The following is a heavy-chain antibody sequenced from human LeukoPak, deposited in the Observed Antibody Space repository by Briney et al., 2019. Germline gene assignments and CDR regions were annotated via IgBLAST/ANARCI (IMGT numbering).Heavy chain of an antibody. CDR3: ARHLFSVTTGMVFWFDP. CDR2: IYHSGST. D-gene: IGHD4-17*01. V-gene: IGHV4-30-2*01. Sequence: PSQTLSLTCAVSGGSFSSGGYSWSWIRQPPGQGLEWIVYIYHSGSTYYNPSLKSRVTISVDTSKNQFSLKLSSVTAADTAVYYCARHLFSVTTGMVFWFDPWGQGTLVTVSS. CDR1: GGSFSSGGYS. J-gene: IGHJ5*02.